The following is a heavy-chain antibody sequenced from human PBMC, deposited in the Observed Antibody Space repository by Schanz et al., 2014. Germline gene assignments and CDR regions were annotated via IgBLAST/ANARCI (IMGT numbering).Heavy chain of an antibody. CDR2: MNPNSGNT. CDR3: ARGGSMVQEINFAY. J-gene: IGHJ4*02. V-gene: IGHV1-8*02. CDR1: RSTFSSYT. D-gene: IGHD3-10*01. Sequence: QVQLVQSGAELKRPGASVKVSCKASRSTFSSYTISWVRQAPGQGLEWMGWMNPNSGNTGYAQKFQGWVTMTRDTSTSTFYMELSSLRSEDTAVYYCARGGSMVQEINFAYWGQGSLVTVSS.